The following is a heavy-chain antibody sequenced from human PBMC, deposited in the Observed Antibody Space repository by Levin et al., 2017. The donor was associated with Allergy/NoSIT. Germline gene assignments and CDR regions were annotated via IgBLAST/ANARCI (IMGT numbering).Heavy chain of an antibody. J-gene: IGHJ6*02. D-gene: IGHD6-6*01. CDR1: GYTFTSYG. CDR2: ISAYNGNT. CDR3: ARDEEYSSSSLGRTYYDYGMDV. Sequence: GESLKISCKASGYTFTSYGISWVRQAPGQGLEWMGWISAYNGNTNYAQKLQGRVTMTTDTSTSTAYMELRSLRSDDTAVYYCARDEEYSSSSLGRTYYDYGMDVWGQGTTVTVSS. V-gene: IGHV1-18*01.